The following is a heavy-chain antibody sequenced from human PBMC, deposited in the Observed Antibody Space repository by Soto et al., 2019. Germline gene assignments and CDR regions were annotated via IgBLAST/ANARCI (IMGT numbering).Heavy chain of an antibody. CDR1: GGTFSSYA. D-gene: IGHD1-26*01. V-gene: IGHV1-69*06. J-gene: IGHJ4*02. CDR2: IIPIFGTA. CDR3: ARWELSFFGCPDY. Sequence: GASVKVSCKASGGTFSSYAISWVRQAPGQGLEWMGGIIPIFGTANYAQKFQGRVTITADKSTSTAYMELSSLRSEDTAVYYCARWELSFFGCPDYWGQGTLVTVSS.